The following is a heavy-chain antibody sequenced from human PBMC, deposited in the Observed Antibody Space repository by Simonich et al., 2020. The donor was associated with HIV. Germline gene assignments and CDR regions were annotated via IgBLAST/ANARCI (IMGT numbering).Heavy chain of an antibody. Sequence: QVQLVQSGAEVKKPGASVKVSCKVSGHTLTELSMHWVRQTPGRELEWMGGFDPEVGETIYGNKFQGRVTMTEDTSTDTAYMELSSLRSEDTALYYCATWEVKDNVLTGFSYWYFDLWGRGTLVTVSS. CDR2: FDPEVGET. V-gene: IGHV1-24*01. CDR3: ATWEVKDNVLTGFSYWYFDL. J-gene: IGHJ2*01. CDR1: GHTLTELS. D-gene: IGHD3-9*01.